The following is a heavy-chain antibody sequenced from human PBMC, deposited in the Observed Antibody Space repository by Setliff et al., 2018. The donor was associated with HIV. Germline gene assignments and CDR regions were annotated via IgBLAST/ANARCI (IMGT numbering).Heavy chain of an antibody. CDR2: IYHSGNT. J-gene: IGHJ6*02. CDR3: ARRGDFFYYAMDV. Sequence: SETLSLTCTVSGYSISSGYYWGWIRQPPGKGLEWVGSIYHSGNTHYNPSLKSRVTISVDTSKNQFSLKLSSVTAADTAVYYCARRGDFFYYAMDVWGQGTTVTVSS. V-gene: IGHV4-38-2*02. CDR1: GYSISSGYY.